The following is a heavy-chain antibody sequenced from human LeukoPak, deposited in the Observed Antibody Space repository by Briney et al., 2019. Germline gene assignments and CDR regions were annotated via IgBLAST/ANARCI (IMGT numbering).Heavy chain of an antibody. J-gene: IGHJ4*02. CDR1: GFTFSDYP. CDR3: AKDVRDYYGTGTLNFDS. D-gene: IGHD3-10*01. CDR2: ISRLAGST. Sequence: GGSLRLSCAASGFTFSDYPMSWVRQAPGKGLEWVSAISRLAGSTAYADSVNGRFTISRDNSQNTLFLQMNSLRIDDTAMYYCAKDVRDYYGTGTLNFDSWGQGTLVSVSS. V-gene: IGHV3-23*01.